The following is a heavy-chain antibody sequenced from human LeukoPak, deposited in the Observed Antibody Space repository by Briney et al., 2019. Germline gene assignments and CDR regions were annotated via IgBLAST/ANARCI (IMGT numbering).Heavy chain of an antibody. CDR1: GFTFSSYD. Sequence: GRSLRLSCAASGFTFSSYDMHWVRQAPGKGLEWVAFISYDGSNKYYADSVKGRFTISRDNSKNTLYLQMNSLRAEDTAVYYCAKDQSSIAVATIDYWGQGTLVTVSS. D-gene: IGHD6-19*01. J-gene: IGHJ4*02. V-gene: IGHV3-30*18. CDR3: AKDQSSIAVATIDY. CDR2: ISYDGSNK.